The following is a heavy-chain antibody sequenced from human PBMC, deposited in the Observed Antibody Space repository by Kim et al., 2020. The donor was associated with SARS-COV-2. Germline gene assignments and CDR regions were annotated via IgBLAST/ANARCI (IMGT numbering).Heavy chain of an antibody. J-gene: IGHJ4*02. Sequence: GGSLRLSCTASGFTFNNYAMNWVRHVAGEGLQWISSISHTGARTHSADSLKGRFTISRDNSESSVFLQMDRLAAEDTGIYYCAKNARLGVIDSWGQGTLVSVSS. CDR3: AKNARLGVIDS. CDR1: GFTFNNYA. CDR2: ISHTGART. D-gene: IGHD7-27*01. V-gene: IGHV3-23*01.